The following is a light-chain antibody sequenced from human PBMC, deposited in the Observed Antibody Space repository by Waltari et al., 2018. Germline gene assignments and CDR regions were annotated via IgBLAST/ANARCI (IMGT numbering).Light chain of an antibody. CDR3: SSYAGSNNYV. CDR1: DSDVGAYDL. J-gene: IGLJ1*01. Sequence: QSALTQPASVSGSPGQSITISCSGTDSDVGAYDLVSWYQQHPGKAPPPIIYEVSNRPSGVPDRFSGSKSGNTASLTVSGLQAEDEADYYCSSYAGSNNYVFGTGTKVTVL. CDR2: EVS. V-gene: IGLV2-8*01.